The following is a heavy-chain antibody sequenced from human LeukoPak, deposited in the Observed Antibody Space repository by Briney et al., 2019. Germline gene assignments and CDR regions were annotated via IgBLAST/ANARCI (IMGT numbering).Heavy chain of an antibody. CDR1: GFTFSIYW. CDR3: AREGYCNRTSCSLSPFDY. CDR2: ISSSSSTI. V-gene: IGHV3-48*01. Sequence: GGSLRLSCAASGFTFSIYWMSWVRQAPGKGLEWVSYISSSSSTINYADSVRGRFTISRDNAKNSLFLQMNSLRAEDTAVYYCAREGYCNRTSCSLSPFDYWGQGTLVTVSS. J-gene: IGHJ4*02. D-gene: IGHD2-2*01.